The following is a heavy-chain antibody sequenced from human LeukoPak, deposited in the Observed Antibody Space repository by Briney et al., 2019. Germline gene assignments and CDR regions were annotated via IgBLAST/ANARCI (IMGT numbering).Heavy chain of an antibody. CDR2: INPSGGST. CDR3: ARGHPLQWLVGVVSPPFDY. Sequence: GASVKVSCKASGYTFTSYYMHWVRQAPGQGLEWMGIINPSGGSTSYAQKFQGRVTMTRDMSTSTVYMELSSLSSEDTAVYYCARGHPLQWLVGVVSPPFDYWGQGTLVTVSS. CDR1: GYTFTSYY. J-gene: IGHJ4*02. V-gene: IGHV1-46*01. D-gene: IGHD6-19*01.